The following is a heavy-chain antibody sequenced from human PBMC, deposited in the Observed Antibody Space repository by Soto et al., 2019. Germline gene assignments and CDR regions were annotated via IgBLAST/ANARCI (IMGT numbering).Heavy chain of an antibody. D-gene: IGHD5-12*01. Sequence: PGGSLRLSCSASGFTLTDYAMHWVRQAPGKGLEFVSAVSSNGRSTYYADSVKGRFAISRDTSKNTLYLQMSSLKTEDTAVFYCVVQHLAYNAYQGYFDYWCRGTLVTVS. CDR3: VVQHLAYNAYQGYFDY. J-gene: IGHJ4*02. CDR2: VSSNGRST. CDR1: GFTLTDYA. V-gene: IGHV3-64D*06.